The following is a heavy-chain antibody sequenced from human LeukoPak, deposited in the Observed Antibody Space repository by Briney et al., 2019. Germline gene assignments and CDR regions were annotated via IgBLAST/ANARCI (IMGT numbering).Heavy chain of an antibody. J-gene: IGHJ4*02. V-gene: IGHV3-30*02. CDR2: IRYDGSNK. CDR1: GFTFSSYG. CDR3: AKGGTSSGYVLDY. D-gene: IGHD3-22*01. Sequence: PGGSLRLSCAASGFTFSSYGMHWVRQAPGKGLEWVAFIRYDGSNKYYADSVKGRFTISRDNSKNTLYLQMNSLRAEDTAVYYCAKGGTSSGYVLDYWGQGTLVTVSS.